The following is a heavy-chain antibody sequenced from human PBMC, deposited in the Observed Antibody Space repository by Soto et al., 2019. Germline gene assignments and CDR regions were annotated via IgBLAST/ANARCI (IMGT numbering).Heavy chain of an antibody. CDR2: INHSGST. CDR3: ARDGSYDYGRSPRFDP. V-gene: IGHV4-34*01. J-gene: IGHJ5*02. CDR1: GGSFSGYY. D-gene: IGHD1-26*01. Sequence: PSETLSLTCAVYGGSFSGYYWSWIRQPPGKGLEWIGEINHSGSTNYNPSLKSRVTISVDTSKNQFSLKLSSVTAADTAVYYCARDGSYDYGRSPRFDPWGQGTLVTVSS.